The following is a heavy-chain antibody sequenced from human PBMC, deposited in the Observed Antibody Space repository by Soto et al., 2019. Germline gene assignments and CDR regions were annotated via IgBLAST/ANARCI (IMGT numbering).Heavy chain of an antibody. Sequence: QVQVVESGGGMVQPGRSLRLSCAASGFSFNSYGMHWVRQAPGKGLEWVAIISYDGRNKYYADSVKGRFTISRDSPRNTLYLEMNSLRAEDTAVYYCAKGGSSSARYFDAWGQGALVTVSS. D-gene: IGHD6-6*01. CDR1: GFSFNSYG. CDR3: AKGGSSSARYFDA. J-gene: IGHJ5*02. V-gene: IGHV3-30*18. CDR2: ISYDGRNK.